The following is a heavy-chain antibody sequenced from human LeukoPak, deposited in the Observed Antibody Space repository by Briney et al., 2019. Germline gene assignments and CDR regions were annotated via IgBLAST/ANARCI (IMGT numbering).Heavy chain of an antibody. CDR2: IHSSGNT. Sequence: SETLSLTCTGSGGSISGYYWSCIRQPPGKTLEWIGYIHSSGNTVYNPSLKSRVTIAVDTSKNQFSLKLSSVTAVDTAIYYCVRHGGSYFIYWGQGTLVTVSS. J-gene: IGHJ4*02. V-gene: IGHV4-59*08. D-gene: IGHD1-26*01. CDR3: VRHGGSYFIY. CDR1: GGSISGYY.